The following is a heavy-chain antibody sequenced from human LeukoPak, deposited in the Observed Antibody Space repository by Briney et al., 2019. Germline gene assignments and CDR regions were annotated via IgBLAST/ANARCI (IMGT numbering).Heavy chain of an antibody. CDR1: GDSMTKNY. D-gene: IGHD4-17*01. Sequence: PSETPSLTCTVSGDSMTKNYWNWIRQPAGEGLEWIGRVYSTGGTNYNPSLKSRVTISVDNSKSQFSLKLNSVTAADTAVYYCARSIYGDYYFDYWGLGILVTVSS. CDR2: VYSTGGT. CDR3: ARSIYGDYYFDY. V-gene: IGHV4-4*07. J-gene: IGHJ4*02.